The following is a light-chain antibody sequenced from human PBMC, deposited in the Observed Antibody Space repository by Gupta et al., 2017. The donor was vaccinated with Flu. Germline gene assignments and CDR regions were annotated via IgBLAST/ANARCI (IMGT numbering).Light chain of an antibody. V-gene: IGKV1-8*01. CDR1: QDIRKY. CDR2: GAS. Sequence: AIRMTQSPSSLSASTGDRVTIACRASQDIRKYLAWYQQKPGKAPKLLIYGASTLQSGAPSRFSGSGSGTDFTLTVSYLQSEDFATYYCQQYDSYPFIFGGGTKVEVK. J-gene: IGKJ4*01. CDR3: QQYDSYPFI.